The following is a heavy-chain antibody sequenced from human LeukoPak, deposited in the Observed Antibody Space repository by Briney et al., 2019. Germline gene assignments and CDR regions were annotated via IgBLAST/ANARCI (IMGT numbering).Heavy chain of an antibody. V-gene: IGHV3-21*01. Sequence: GGSLRLSCAASGFTFSDYGMNWVRQAPGKGPEWVSLISTASSYLYYAESVKGRFTISRDNANNLLYLQMNSLRAEDTALYYCVRGGRGLLNWYFDLWGRGTLVTVSS. CDR3: VRGGRGLLNWYFDL. J-gene: IGHJ2*01. CDR1: GFTFSDYG. CDR2: ISTASSYL.